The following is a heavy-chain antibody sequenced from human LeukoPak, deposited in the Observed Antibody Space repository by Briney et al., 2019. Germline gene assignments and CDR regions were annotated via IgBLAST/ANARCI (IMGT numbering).Heavy chain of an antibody. Sequence: GGSLRLSCAASGFTFSSYSMNWVRQAPGKGLEWVSSISSSSSYIYYADSVKGRFTISRDNAKNSLYLQVNSLRAEDTAVYYCARDYCSGGSCYESGGDYFDYWGQGTLVTVSS. D-gene: IGHD2-15*01. CDR1: GFTFSSYS. CDR2: ISSSSSYI. J-gene: IGHJ4*02. CDR3: ARDYCSGGSCYESGGDYFDY. V-gene: IGHV3-21*01.